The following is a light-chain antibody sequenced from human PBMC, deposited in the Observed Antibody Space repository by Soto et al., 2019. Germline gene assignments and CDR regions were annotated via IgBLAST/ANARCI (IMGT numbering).Light chain of an antibody. CDR3: QQYREWPLT. J-gene: IGKJ4*01. CDR2: RSS. V-gene: IGKV3-15*01. CDR1: NSINSN. Sequence: EIVMTQSPATLSVSQGETATLSCRASNSINSNLAWYQQKPGQAPRLLIYRSSIMATGFPARFSGSGSGTEFTLTISSLQSADFAVFYCQQYREWPLTFGGGTKVELK.